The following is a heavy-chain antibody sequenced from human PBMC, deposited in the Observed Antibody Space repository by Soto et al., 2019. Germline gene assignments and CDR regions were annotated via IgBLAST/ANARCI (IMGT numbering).Heavy chain of an antibody. D-gene: IGHD6-19*01. CDR3: AREGSGWYNFDY. CDR2: IIPIFGTA. Sequence: QVQLVQSGAEVKKPGSSVKVSCKASRGTFSSYAISWVRQAPGQGLEWMGGIIPIFGTANYAQKFQGRVTITADEYTSTAYMELSSLRSEDTAVYYCAREGSGWYNFDYWGQGTLVTVSS. J-gene: IGHJ4*02. V-gene: IGHV1-69*12. CDR1: RGTFSSYA.